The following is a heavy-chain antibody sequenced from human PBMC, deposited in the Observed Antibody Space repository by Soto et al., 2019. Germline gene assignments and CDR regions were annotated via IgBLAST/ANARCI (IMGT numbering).Heavy chain of an antibody. D-gene: IGHD2-15*01. Sequence: QVQLQQSGPGLVKPSQTLSLTCAISGDSVSSNSATWSWIRQSPSRGLEWLGRTFYRSKWYSVYAVSVKSRISINPDTSKNQFSLHLNSVTPEDTAVYYCARGYCSGSSCFSDWFDSWGQGTLVTVSS. CDR1: GDSVSSNSAT. J-gene: IGHJ5*01. V-gene: IGHV6-1*01. CDR2: TFYRSKWYS. CDR3: ARGYCSGSSCFSDWFDS.